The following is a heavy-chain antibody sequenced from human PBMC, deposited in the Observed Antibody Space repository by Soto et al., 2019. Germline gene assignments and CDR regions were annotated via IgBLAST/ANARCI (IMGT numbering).Heavy chain of an antibody. Sequence: QVQLVESGGGVVQPGRSLRLSCAASGFTFSSYGMHWVRQAPGKGLEWVAVISYDGSNKYYADSVKGRFTISRDNSKNTPYLQMNSRRAEDRAVYYCAKEAGESVQWLVDYCFAYWGQGTLVTVSS. V-gene: IGHV3-30*18. D-gene: IGHD6-19*01. CDR3: AKEAGESVQWLVDYCFAY. CDR1: GFTFSSYG. CDR2: ISYDGSNK. J-gene: IGHJ4*02.